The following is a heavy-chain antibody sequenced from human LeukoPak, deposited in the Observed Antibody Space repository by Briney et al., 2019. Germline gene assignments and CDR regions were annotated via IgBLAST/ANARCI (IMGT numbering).Heavy chain of an antibody. CDR3: AREDLPCGSDTYDY. J-gene: IGHJ4*02. CDR2: ISSSGSMI. D-gene: IGHD1-26*01. CDR1: GFTFSSYE. Sequence: GGSLRLSCAASGFTFSSYEMNWVRQAPGKGLEWVSYISSSGSMIYYADSVKGRFTISRDNAKNSLYLQMSSLRAEDTAVYYCAREDLPCGSDTYDYCGQGTLVTVSS. V-gene: IGHV3-48*03.